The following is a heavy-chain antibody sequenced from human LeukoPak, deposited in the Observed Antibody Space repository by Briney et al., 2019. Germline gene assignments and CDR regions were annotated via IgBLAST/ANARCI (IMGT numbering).Heavy chain of an antibody. V-gene: IGHV1-69*13. CDR1: GGTFSSYA. Sequence: ASVKVSCKASGGTFSSYAISWVRQAPGQGLEWMGGIIPIFGTANYAQKFQGRVTITADESTSTAYMELSSLRSGDTAVYYCARGFIVVVPAATYYYYYGMDVWGQGTTVTVSS. CDR2: IIPIFGTA. J-gene: IGHJ6*02. CDR3: ARGFIVVVPAATYYYYYGMDV. D-gene: IGHD2-2*01.